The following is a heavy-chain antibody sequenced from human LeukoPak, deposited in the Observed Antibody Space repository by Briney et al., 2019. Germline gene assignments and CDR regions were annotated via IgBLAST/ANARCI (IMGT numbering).Heavy chain of an antibody. CDR3: ARDWEGYGSYEGSRKFDY. J-gene: IGHJ4*02. D-gene: IGHD2-15*01. CDR1: GFTFSSYG. V-gene: IGHV3-33*01. Sequence: PGRSLRLSCAASGFTFSSYGMHWVRQAPGKGLEWVSGIWYDGSNKYYADSVKGRFTISRDNSKNTLYLQMNSLRAEDTAVYYCARDWEGYGSYEGSRKFDYWGQGTLVTVSS. CDR2: IWYDGSNK.